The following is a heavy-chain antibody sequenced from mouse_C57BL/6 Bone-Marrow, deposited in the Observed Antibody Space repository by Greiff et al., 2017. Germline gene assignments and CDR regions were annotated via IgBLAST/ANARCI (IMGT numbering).Heavy chain of an antibody. J-gene: IGHJ4*01. CDR2: IYPRSGNT. CDR1: GYTFTSYG. Sequence: QVQLQQSGAELARPGASVKLSCKASGYTFTSYGISWVKQRTGQGLEWIGEIYPRSGNTYYNEKFKGKATLTADKSSSTAYMELSSLTSEDSAVYFCARSRVVVHSYAMDHWGQGTSVTVAS. CDR3: ARSRVVVHSYAMDH. D-gene: IGHD1-1*01. V-gene: IGHV1-81*01.